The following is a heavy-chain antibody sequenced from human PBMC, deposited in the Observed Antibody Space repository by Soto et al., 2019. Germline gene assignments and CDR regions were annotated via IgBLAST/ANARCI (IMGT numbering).Heavy chain of an antibody. CDR1: GGSISSYF. J-gene: IGHJ6*02. Sequence: PSETLSLTCTVSGGSISSYFWSWIRQPAGKGLEWIGRIYGSGSSNYNPSLKSRVTMSVDTSKNQFSLKLSSVTAADTAVYYCAREEQLGPYYYYAMDVWGRGTMVTVSS. CDR3: AREEQLGPYYYYAMDV. V-gene: IGHV4-4*07. D-gene: IGHD6-6*01. CDR2: IYGSGSS.